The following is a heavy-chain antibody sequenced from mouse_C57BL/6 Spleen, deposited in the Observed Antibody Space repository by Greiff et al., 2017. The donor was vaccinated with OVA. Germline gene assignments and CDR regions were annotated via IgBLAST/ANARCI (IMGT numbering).Heavy chain of an antibody. Sequence: VKLMESGAELVRPGTSVKMSCKASGYTFTNYWIGWAKQRPGHGLEWIGDIYPGGGYTNYNEKFKGKATLTADKSSSTAYMQFSSLTSEDSAIYYCARRGIYYAMDYWGQGTSVTVSS. J-gene: IGHJ4*01. CDR3: ARRGIYYAMDY. CDR1: GYTFTNYW. CDR2: IYPGGGYT. V-gene: IGHV1-63*01.